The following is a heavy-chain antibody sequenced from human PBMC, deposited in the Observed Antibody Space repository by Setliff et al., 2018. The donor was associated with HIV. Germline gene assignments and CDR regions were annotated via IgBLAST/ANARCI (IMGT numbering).Heavy chain of an antibody. CDR3: ARVARYSYGSFES. CDR2: IYYSGST. J-gene: IGHJ4*02. V-gene: IGHV4-39*01. Sequence: SETLSLTCTVSGGSISSSSYYWGWIRQPPGKGLEWIGSIYYSGSTYYNPSLKSRVTISVDTSKNQFSLKLSSVTAADTAVYYGARVARYSYGSFESWGQGTLVTVSS. CDR1: GGSISSSSYY. D-gene: IGHD5-18*01.